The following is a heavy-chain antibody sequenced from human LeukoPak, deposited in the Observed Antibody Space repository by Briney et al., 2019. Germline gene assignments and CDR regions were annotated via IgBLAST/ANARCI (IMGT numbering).Heavy chain of an antibody. CDR1: GDSVSSNSAA. CDR3: ARDRAQQLVRTHYYYGMDV. J-gene: IGHJ6*02. CDR2: TYYRSKWYS. Sequence: SQTLSLTCAISGDSVSSNSAAWNWIRQSSSRGLEWLGRTYYRSKWYSDYAVSVKSRITINPDTSKNQFSLQLNSVTPEDTAVYYCARDRAQQLVRTHYYYGMDVWGQGTTVTVSS. V-gene: IGHV6-1*01. D-gene: IGHD6-13*01.